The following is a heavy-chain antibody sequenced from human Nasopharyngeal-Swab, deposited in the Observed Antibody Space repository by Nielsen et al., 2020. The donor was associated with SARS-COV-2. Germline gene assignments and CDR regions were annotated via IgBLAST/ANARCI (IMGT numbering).Heavy chain of an antibody. CDR3: ARINDYGDYVFDY. Sequence: SGPTLVNPAQTRTLTCTFTGFSLSTSGMCASWMRQPPGKALEWLARIDWDDDKYYSTSLKTRLTISKDTSKNQVVLTMTNMDPVDTATYYCARINDYGDYVFDYWGQGTLVTVSS. CDR2: IDWDDDK. D-gene: IGHD4-17*01. CDR1: GFSLSTSGMC. J-gene: IGHJ4*02. V-gene: IGHV2-70*11.